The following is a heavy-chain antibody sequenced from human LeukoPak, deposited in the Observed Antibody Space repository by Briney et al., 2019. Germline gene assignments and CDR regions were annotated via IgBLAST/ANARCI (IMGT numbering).Heavy chain of an antibody. D-gene: IGHD2-2*01. CDR1: GGSFSGYY. J-gene: IGHJ5*02. Sequence: SETLSLTCAVYGGSFSGYYWSWIRQPPGKGLEWIGEINHSGSTNYNPSLKSRVTISVDTSKNQFSLKLSSVTAADTAVYYCARRRPFYCSSTSCYGRRWFDPWGQGTLVTVSS. CDR3: ARRRPFYCSSTSCYGRRWFDP. CDR2: INHSGST. V-gene: IGHV4-34*01.